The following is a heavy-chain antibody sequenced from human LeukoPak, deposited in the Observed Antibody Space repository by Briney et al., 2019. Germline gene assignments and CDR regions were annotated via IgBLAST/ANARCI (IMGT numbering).Heavy chain of an antibody. Sequence: SVKVSCKASGGTFSSYAISWMRQPPGQGLEWMGGIIPIFGTANYAQKFQGRVTITADESTSTAYMELSSLRSEDTAVYYCARGYYGAGGSYNTNNWFDAWGHGTIVTASS. CDR2: IIPIFGTA. D-gene: IGHD3-10*01. CDR3: ARGYYGAGGSYNTNNWFDA. CDR1: GGTFSSYA. J-gene: IGHJ5*01. V-gene: IGHV1-69*13.